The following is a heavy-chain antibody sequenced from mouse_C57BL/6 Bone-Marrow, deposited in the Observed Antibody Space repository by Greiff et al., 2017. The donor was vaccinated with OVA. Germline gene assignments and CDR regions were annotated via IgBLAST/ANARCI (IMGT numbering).Heavy chain of an antibody. Sequence: VQLQQSGAELVRPGASVKLSCTASGFNIKDDYMHWVKQRPEHGLEWIGWIDPENGDTEYASKFQGKATITADTSSNTAYLQLSSLTSEDTAVYYCTTLLRQGYFDVWGTGTTVTVSS. D-gene: IGHD1-1*01. V-gene: IGHV14-4*01. J-gene: IGHJ1*03. CDR3: TTLLRQGYFDV. CDR1: GFNIKDDY. CDR2: IDPENGDT.